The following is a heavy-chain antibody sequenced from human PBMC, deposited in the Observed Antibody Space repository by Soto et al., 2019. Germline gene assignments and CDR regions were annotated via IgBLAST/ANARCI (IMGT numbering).Heavy chain of an antibody. CDR3: ARRGGTVVGATNYYYYGMDV. V-gene: IGHV3-30-3*01. D-gene: IGHD1-26*01. CDR2: ISYDGSNK. J-gene: IGHJ6*02. CDR1: GFTFSSYA. Sequence: QVQLVESGGGVVQPGRSLRLSCAASGFTFSSYAMHWVRQAPGKGLEWVAVISYDGSNKYYADSVKGRFTISRDNSKNTLYLQMNSLRAEDTAVYYCARRGGTVVGATNYYYYGMDVWGQGTTVTVSS.